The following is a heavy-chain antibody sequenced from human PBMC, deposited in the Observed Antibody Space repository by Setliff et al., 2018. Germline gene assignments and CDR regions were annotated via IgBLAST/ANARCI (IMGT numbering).Heavy chain of an antibody. CDR1: GGSFSTYY. CDR3: ARGGQQLYYFDY. V-gene: IGHV4-34*01. Sequence: SETLSLTCAVYGGSFSTYYWIWIRQPPGKGLEWIGEINHSGSTNYNPSLKSRVTISVDTSKNQFSLKLSSVTAADTAVYYCARGGQQLYYFDYWGQGTLVTVS. D-gene: IGHD6-13*01. J-gene: IGHJ4*02. CDR2: INHSGST.